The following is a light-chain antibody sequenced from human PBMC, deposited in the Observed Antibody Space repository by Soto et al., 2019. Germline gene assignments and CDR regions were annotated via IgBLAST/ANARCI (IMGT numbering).Light chain of an antibody. Sequence: QSALTQPASVAGSPGQSITISCTGTSSDVGLYNLVSWYQLHPGKAPKFMIYEVNKRSSGISFRFSGSKSGNTASLTISGLQAEDEADYYCCSYAASGSLLFGGGTKLTVL. J-gene: IGLJ2*01. V-gene: IGLV2-23*02. CDR1: SSDVGLYNL. CDR3: CSYAASGSLL. CDR2: EVN.